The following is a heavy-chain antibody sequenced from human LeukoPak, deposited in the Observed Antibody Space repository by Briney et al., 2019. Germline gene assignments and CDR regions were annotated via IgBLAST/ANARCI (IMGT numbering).Heavy chain of an antibody. CDR2: LSGSGSST. D-gene: IGHD4-17*01. J-gene: IGHJ6*03. CDR3: AKAPLRFLDHYYYIDV. V-gene: IGHV3-23*01. CDR1: GFHFTNYA. Sequence: GGSLRLSCATSGFHFTNYAMSWVRQAPGTGLEWVSALSGSGSSTYYADAVKGRFTISRDTSNNTLYLQMSSLRVEDTALYYCAKAPLRFLDHYYYIDVWGKGTTVTV.